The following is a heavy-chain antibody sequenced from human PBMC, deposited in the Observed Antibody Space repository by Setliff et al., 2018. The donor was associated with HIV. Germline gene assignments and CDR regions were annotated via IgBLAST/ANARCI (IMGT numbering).Heavy chain of an antibody. D-gene: IGHD1-26*01. Sequence: SVKVSCKASGYTFTSYGMNWVRQAPGQGLEWMGWTYISATNYAQKFRDRLTVTTDTSTSTAYMELRSLSPDDTAVYYCATGGGQPFDYWGQGTLVTVSS. J-gene: IGHJ4*02. CDR1: GYTFTSYG. CDR3: ATGGGQPFDY. V-gene: IGHV1-18*04. CDR2: TYISAT.